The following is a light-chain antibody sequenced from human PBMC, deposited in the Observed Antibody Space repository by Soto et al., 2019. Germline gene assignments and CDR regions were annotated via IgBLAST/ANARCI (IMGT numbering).Light chain of an antibody. J-gene: IGKJ1*01. Sequence: EIVMTQSPLSLPVTPGEPASISCRSSQSLLHSNGYKYLDWYLQKPGQSPQLLIYLGSNRASGVPDRFSGSGAGTDFTLKISRVEAEDVGVYYCMQALQTPPTFGQGTKVEI. V-gene: IGKV2-28*01. CDR1: QSLLHSNGYKY. CDR2: LGS. CDR3: MQALQTPPT.